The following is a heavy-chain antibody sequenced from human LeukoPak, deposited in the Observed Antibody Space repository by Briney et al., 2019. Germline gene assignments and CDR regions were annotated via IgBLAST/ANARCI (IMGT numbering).Heavy chain of an antibody. D-gene: IGHD3-22*01. CDR3: ARAGELYYYDSSGYYYPSGWFDP. Sequence: SVKVSCKASGGTFSSYAISWVRQAPGQGLEWMGGIIPIFGTANYAQKFQGRVTITADESTSTAYMELSSLRSEDTAVYYCARAGELYYYDSSGYYYPSGWFDPWGQGTLVAVSS. CDR2: IIPIFGTA. CDR1: GGTFSSYA. V-gene: IGHV1-69*01. J-gene: IGHJ5*02.